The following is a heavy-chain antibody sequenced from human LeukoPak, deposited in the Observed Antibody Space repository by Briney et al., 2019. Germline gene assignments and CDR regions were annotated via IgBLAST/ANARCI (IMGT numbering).Heavy chain of an antibody. J-gene: IGHJ4*02. CDR3: ATSLPNYYGSGRYYPPPYFDY. V-gene: IGHV1-18*01. Sequence: ASVKVSCKASGYTFTSYGISWVRQAPGQGLEWMGWISAYNGNINYAQKLQGRVTMTTDTSTSTAYMELRSLRSDDTAVYYCATSLPNYYGSGRYYPPPYFDYWGQGTLVTVSS. CDR1: GYTFTSYG. CDR2: ISAYNGNI. D-gene: IGHD3-10*01.